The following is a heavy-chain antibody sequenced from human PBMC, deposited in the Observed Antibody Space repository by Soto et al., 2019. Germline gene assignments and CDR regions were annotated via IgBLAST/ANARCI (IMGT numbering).Heavy chain of an antibody. J-gene: IGHJ5*02. Sequence: SETLSLTCTLSGGSVSSGSSYRTWIRQPAGKGLEWIGRIYSSGSTKYNPSLQSRVTMSLDTSNNQFSLGLTSFTAADTAVYYCARGQRFSDWFDPWGQGTLVTVSS. CDR3: ARGQRFSDWFDP. CDR2: IYSSGST. CDR1: GGSVSSGSSY. V-gene: IGHV4-61*02. D-gene: IGHD3-3*01.